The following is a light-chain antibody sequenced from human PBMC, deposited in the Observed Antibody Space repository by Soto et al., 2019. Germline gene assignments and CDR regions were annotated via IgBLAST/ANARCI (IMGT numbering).Light chain of an antibody. CDR3: QQYRT. CDR2: GAS. CDR1: QSVSSY. V-gene: IGKV3-20*01. J-gene: IGKJ1*01. Sequence: EIELTQSPATLSLSPGERATLSCRASQSVSSYLAWYQQKPGQAPRLLIYGASIRATGIPDRFSGSGSGRDFTLTISRLQPEDFAVYYCQQYRTFGQGTKVDIK.